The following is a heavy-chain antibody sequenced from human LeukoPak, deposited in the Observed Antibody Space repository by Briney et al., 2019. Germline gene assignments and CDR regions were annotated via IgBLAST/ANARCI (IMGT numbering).Heavy chain of an antibody. V-gene: IGHV3-21*01. Sequence: GGSLRLSCAASGFTFSSYSMNWVREAPGKGLEWVSSISSSSSYIYYADSVKGRFTISRDNAKNSLYLQMNSLRAEDTAVYYSARESVVVPAANYYGMDVWGKGTTVTVSS. J-gene: IGHJ6*04. CDR3: ARESVVVPAANYYGMDV. D-gene: IGHD2-2*01. CDR2: ISSSSSYI. CDR1: GFTFSSYS.